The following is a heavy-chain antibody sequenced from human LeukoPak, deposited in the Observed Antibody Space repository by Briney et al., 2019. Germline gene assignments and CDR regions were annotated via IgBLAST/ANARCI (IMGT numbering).Heavy chain of an antibody. CDR3: ATHVDIVGATTYFDY. D-gene: IGHD1-26*01. Sequence: GGSLRLSCAASGFTFSSYSMNWVRQAPGKGLEWVSSISSSSSYIYYADSVKGRFTISRDNAKNLLYLQMNSLRAEDTAVYYCATHVDIVGATTYFDYWGQGTLVTVSS. CDR2: ISSSSSYI. V-gene: IGHV3-21*01. CDR1: GFTFSSYS. J-gene: IGHJ4*02.